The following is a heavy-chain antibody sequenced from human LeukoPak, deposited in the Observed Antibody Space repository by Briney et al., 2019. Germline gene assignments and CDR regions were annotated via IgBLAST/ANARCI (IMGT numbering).Heavy chain of an antibody. J-gene: IGHJ5*02. V-gene: IGHV4-34*01. CDR1: GGSFSGYY. CDR2: IYYSGST. Sequence: PSETLSLTCAVYGGSFSGYYWSWIRQPPGKGLEWIGNIYYSGSTYYNPSLKSRVTISVDTSKNQFSLKLSSVTAADTAVYYCARHGIGLDPWGQGTLVSVSS. CDR3: ARHGIGLDP. D-gene: IGHD3-16*01.